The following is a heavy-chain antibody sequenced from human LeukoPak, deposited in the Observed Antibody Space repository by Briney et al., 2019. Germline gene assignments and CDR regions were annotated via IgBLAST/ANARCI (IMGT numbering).Heavy chain of an antibody. D-gene: IGHD3-10*01. CDR1: GFTFTSYD. CDR2: MNPNNGNT. J-gene: IGHJ5*02. V-gene: IGHV1-8*01. CDR3: VRDGEGVAISVNYWFDP. Sequence: ASVKVSCKASGFTFTSYDINWVRQAAGQGLGWMGWMNPNNGNTGYAQKFQGRVTMTRDTTISTAYMELRSLRSEDTAVYYCVRDGEGVAISVNYWFDPWGQGTLVTVSS.